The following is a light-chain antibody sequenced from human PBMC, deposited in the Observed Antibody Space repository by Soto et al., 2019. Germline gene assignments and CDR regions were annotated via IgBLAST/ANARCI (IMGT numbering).Light chain of an antibody. V-gene: IGKV1-5*01. CDR3: QQYETFSGT. Sequence: DIHITHSSSTLSSSFGDTVTVTCRASQSVSGWLAWYQQKPGEAPKLLIYDASALPRGVPSRFSGSGSGTKFTLTIASLQPDDFATYYCQQYETFSGTFGPGTKVDI. CDR1: QSVSGW. CDR2: DAS. J-gene: IGKJ1*01.